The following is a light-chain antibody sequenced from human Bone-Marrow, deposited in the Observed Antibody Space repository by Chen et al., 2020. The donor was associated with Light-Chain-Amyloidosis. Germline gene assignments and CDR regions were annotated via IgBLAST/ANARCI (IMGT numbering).Light chain of an antibody. Sequence: SYVLTQPSSVSVAPGQTATIACGGNNIGSTSVHWYQQTPGQAPLLVVYDDSDRPSGIPERWSGCKAGNTATLTISGVEAGDEAADYCQVWERSSDRPVFGGGTKLTVL. CDR2: DDS. V-gene: IGLV3-21*02. J-gene: IGLJ3*02. CDR3: QVWERSSDRPV. CDR1: NIGSTS.